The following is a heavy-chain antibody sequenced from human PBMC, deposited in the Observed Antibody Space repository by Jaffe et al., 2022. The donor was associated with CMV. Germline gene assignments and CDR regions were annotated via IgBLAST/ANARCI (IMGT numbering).Heavy chain of an antibody. V-gene: IGHV3-48*03. CDR2: IDGNSRNI. CDR1: GFSFSSFE. Sequence: EVQVIQSGGGAAQPGGSLRLSCVAFGFSFSSFELNWVRQSPEKGLEWVSYIDGNSRNILYADSVKGRFTIARDNAKNSLYLQMNSLRVEDTAVYYCVPGGLPYFDYWGQGTLVTVSS. CDR3: VPGGLPYFDY. J-gene: IGHJ4*02. D-gene: IGHD3-16*01.